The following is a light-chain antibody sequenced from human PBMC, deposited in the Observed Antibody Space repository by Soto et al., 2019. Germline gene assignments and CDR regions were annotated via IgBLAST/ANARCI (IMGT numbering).Light chain of an antibody. J-gene: IGKJ3*01. CDR1: QSVSSSY. Sequence: EIVLTQSPGTLSLSPGERATLSCRASQSVSSSYLAWYQQTPGQAPRLLIYGASSRVTGRPDRFSGSGSGTDFTLTISRLEPEDFASYQCKKYGSSPIFTFGPGTKVDI. CDR3: KKYGSSPIFT. CDR2: GAS. V-gene: IGKV3-20*01.